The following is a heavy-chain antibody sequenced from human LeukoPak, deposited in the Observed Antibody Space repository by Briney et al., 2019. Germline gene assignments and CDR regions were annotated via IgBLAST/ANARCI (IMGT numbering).Heavy chain of an antibody. CDR1: GYTFTSYY. CDR3: ARVVAVAELDY. Sequence: ASVKVSRKASGYTFTSYYMHWVRQAPGQGLEWMGIINPSGGSTSYAQKFQGRVTMTRDTSTSTVYMELSSLRSEDTAVYYCARVVAVAELDYWGQGTLVTVSS. CDR2: INPSGGST. V-gene: IGHV1-46*01. D-gene: IGHD6-19*01. J-gene: IGHJ4*02.